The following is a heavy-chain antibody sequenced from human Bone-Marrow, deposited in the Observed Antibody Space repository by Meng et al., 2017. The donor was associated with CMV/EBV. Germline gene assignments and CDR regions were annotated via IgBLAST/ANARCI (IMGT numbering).Heavy chain of an antibody. CDR2: IYPGDSDT. CDR3: VRRGSVSHYGMDV. CDR1: GYYFTNYW. D-gene: IGHD4-11*01. Sequence: KVSCKGSGYYFTNYWIAWVRQMPGKGLEWMGIIYPGDSDTRYSPSFQGQVTISADKSISTAYLQWSSLKASDTAIYYCVRRGSVSHYGMDVWGQGTTVTVSS. J-gene: IGHJ6*02. V-gene: IGHV5-51*01.